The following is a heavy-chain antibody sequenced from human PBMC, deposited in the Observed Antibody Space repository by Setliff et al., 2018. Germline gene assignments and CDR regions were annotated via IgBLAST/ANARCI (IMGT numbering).Heavy chain of an antibody. J-gene: IGHJ6*03. CDR1: GYSIPKNA. CDR2: LQTYSGHT. D-gene: IGHD1-26*01. Sequence: ASVKVSCKASGYSIPKNAISWVRQAPGQGLEWMGWLQTYSGHTNYAQKFRGRATMTTDTSTRTAYLELRALTSDDTAVYYCATDVNQWDPTSMDVWGEGTTVTVSS. CDR3: ATDVNQWDPTSMDV. V-gene: IGHV1-18*01.